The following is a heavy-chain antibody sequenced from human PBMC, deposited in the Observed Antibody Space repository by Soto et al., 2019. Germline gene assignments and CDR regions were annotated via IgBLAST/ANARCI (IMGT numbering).Heavy chain of an antibody. CDR2: IIPIFGTA. Sequence: ASVKVSCKASGGTFSSYAISWVRQAPGQGLEWMGGIIPIFGTANYAQKFQGRVTITADESTSTAYMELSSLRSEDTAVYYCGREGPFGYYFDYWGQGTLVTVSS. CDR3: GREGPFGYYFDY. D-gene: IGHD3-10*01. CDR1: GGTFSSYA. J-gene: IGHJ4*02. V-gene: IGHV1-69*13.